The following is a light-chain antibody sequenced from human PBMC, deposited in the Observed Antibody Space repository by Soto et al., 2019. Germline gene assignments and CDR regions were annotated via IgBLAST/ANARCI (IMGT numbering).Light chain of an antibody. CDR3: QQYNIWPQT. J-gene: IGKJ1*01. CDR2: GAA. CDR1: QSVSSKY. Sequence: EIVLTQSPGTLSLSPGERATLSCRASQSVSSKYLAWYQQKPGQAPRRLIFGAASRATGITAGCSGSGSGTELILTISSLQYEDFAVYFCQQYNIWPQTFGQGTKVDIK. V-gene: IGKV3-15*01.